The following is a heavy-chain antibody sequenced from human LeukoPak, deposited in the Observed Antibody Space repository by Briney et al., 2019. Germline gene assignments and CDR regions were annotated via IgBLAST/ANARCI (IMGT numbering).Heavy chain of an antibody. V-gene: IGHV3-74*01. Sequence: PGGSLRLSCAASGFTFSSYWMHWVRQAPGKGLVWVSRINSDGSSTSYAGSVKGRFTISRDNAKNTLYLQVHSLRAEDTAVYYCVRDVSLNWFDPWGQGTLVTVSS. CDR2: INSDGSST. D-gene: IGHD5/OR15-5a*01. CDR3: VRDVSLNWFDP. CDR1: GFTFSSYW. J-gene: IGHJ5*02.